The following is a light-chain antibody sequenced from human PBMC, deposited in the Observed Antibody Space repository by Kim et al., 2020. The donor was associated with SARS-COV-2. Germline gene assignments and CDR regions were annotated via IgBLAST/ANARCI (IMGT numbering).Light chain of an antibody. J-gene: IGKJ1*01. Sequence: ASVGDRVTITCRASQDISNYLVWFQLKPGKAPKLLIYAASALQPGVPSRFSGSGSGTDFTLTVTSLQPEDVATYYCQKCDSAPWTFGQGTQVDIK. V-gene: IGKV1-27*01. CDR1: QDISNY. CDR3: QKCDSAPWT. CDR2: AAS.